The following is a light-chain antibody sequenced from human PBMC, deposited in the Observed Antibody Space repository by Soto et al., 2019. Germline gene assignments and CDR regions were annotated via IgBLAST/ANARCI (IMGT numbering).Light chain of an antibody. J-gene: IGLJ1*01. V-gene: IGLV2-14*01. Sequence: QSVLTQPASVSGSPGQSITISCTGTSSDVGGYNYVSWYQQHPGKAPKLMIFEVSSRPSGVSYRFSGSKSGNTASLTISGLQAEDEADYYCSSYTRSSTLYVFGSGTKLTVL. CDR2: EVS. CDR3: SSYTRSSTLYV. CDR1: SSDVGGYNY.